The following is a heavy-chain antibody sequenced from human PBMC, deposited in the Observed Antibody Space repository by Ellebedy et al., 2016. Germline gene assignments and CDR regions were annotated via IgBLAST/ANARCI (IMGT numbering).Heavy chain of an antibody. D-gene: IGHD6-19*01. Sequence: ASVKVSCKASGYILTNNFLHWVRQAPGQGLEWMGMIKPSDGSTVDAQQFQGRVTMTRDTSTGTAYVEVSSLRSDDTAVYYCVRYRPVAVSGSLFDFWGQGTLVIVSS. V-gene: IGHV1-46*01. J-gene: IGHJ4*02. CDR1: GYILTNNF. CDR3: VRYRPVAVSGSLFDF. CDR2: IKPSDGST.